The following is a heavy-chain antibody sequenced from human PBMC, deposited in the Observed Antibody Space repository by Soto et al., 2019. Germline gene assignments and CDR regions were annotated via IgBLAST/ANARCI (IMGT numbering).Heavy chain of an antibody. CDR1: GDSVSGNSAG. CDR3: VREFPYYVSSDSYLDY. V-gene: IGHV6-1*01. CDR2: TYYRYRWYN. Sequence: SQTLSLTCAISGDSVSGNSAGWNWIRQSPSRGLEWLGRTYYRYRWYNDYSVAVKSRITFTPDTSNNQFSLHLNSATPEDTAVYYCVREFPYYVSSDSYLDYWGQGALVTVSS. J-gene: IGHJ4*02. D-gene: IGHD3-16*01.